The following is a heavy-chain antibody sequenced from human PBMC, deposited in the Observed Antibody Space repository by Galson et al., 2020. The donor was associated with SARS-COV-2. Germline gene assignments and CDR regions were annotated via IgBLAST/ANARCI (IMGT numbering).Heavy chain of an antibody. J-gene: IGHJ4*02. V-gene: IGHV4-34*01. CDR1: GGSFSGFY. D-gene: IGHD5-12*01. CDR2: INHSGST. Sequence: SETLSLTCAVYGGSFSGFYWAWIRQPPGKGLEWIGEINHSGSTNYNPSLKSRATMSVDTSKNQFSLKLSSVTAADTAVYYCARPAYGGYGRWGQGTLVTVSS. CDR3: ARPAYGGYGR.